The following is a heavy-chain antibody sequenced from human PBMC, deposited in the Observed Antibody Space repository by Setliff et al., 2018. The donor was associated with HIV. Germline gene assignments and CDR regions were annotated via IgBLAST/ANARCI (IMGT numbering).Heavy chain of an antibody. V-gene: IGHV4-39*01. Sequence: PSETLSLTCTLAGGSISRSNYVWGWIRQSPGKGLEWIGSIYYSGTTYYNPSLKSRVTVSIDTSKNQFSLEMSSMTAADTAVYYCVRTGSSTSWGVYHYYYMDIWGKGTTVTVSS. D-gene: IGHD3-10*01. CDR3: VRTGSSTSWGVYHYYYMDI. CDR2: IYYSGTT. CDR1: GGSISRSNYV. J-gene: IGHJ6*03.